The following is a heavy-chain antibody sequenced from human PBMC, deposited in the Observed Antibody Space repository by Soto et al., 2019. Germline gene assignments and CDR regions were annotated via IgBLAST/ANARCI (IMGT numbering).Heavy chain of an antibody. D-gene: IGHD3-3*01. J-gene: IGHJ4*02. CDR2: IIPIFGTA. V-gene: IGHV1-69*06. CDR3: ARDRGYDFWRGSFDY. Sequence: SLKVSCKASGGTFSSYAISWVRQAPGQGLEWMGGIIPIFGTANYAQKFQGRVTITADKSTSTAYMELSSLRSEDTAVYYCARDRGYDFWRGSFDYWGQGTLVTVSS. CDR1: GGTFSSYA.